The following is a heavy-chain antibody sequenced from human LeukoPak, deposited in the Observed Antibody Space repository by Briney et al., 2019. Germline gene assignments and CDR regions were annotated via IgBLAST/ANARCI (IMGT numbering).Heavy chain of an antibody. Sequence: SETLSLTCTVSGGSVSSGNYYWSWIRQPPGKGLEWIGYVHYSGSTNYNPSLKSRVTLSLDTSKNQFSLKLSSVTAADTAVYYCARDRGRGAALDDWGQGTLVTVSS. J-gene: IGHJ4*02. CDR3: ARDRGRGAALDD. V-gene: IGHV4-61*01. CDR2: VHYSGST. D-gene: IGHD2-15*01. CDR1: GGSVSSGNYY.